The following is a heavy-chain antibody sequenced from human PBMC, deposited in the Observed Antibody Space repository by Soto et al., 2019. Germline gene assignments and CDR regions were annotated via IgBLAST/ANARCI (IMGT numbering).Heavy chain of an antibody. J-gene: IGHJ6*02. CDR1: GGSISSSNW. CDR3: ARDRKWIQLDYYYGMDV. D-gene: IGHD1-1*01. V-gene: IGHV4-4*02. Sequence: QVQLQESGPGLVKPSETLSLTCAVSGGSISSSNWWSWVRQPPGKGLEWIGEIYHSGSTNYNPSLKSRVTISVDKSKNQFSLKLSSVTAADTAVYYCARDRKWIQLDYYYGMDVWGQGTTVTVSS. CDR2: IYHSGST.